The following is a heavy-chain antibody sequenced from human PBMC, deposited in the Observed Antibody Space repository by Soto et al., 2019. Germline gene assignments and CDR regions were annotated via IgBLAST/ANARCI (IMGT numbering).Heavy chain of an antibody. V-gene: IGHV4-34*01. D-gene: IGHD3-22*01. J-gene: IGHJ4*02. CDR1: GGSFSGDY. CDR2: ISHSGST. Sequence: PSETLSLGCTVYGGSFSGDYWSWIRQPPGKGLGWIGEISHSGSTNYNPSLKSRVTISVDTSKNQFSLKLSSVTAADTAVYYCARGRSYYYDRGGYFPYWGQGTLITVS. CDR3: ARGRSYYYDRGGYFPY.